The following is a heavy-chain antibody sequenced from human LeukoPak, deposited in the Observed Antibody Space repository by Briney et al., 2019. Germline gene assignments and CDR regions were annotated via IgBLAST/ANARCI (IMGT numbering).Heavy chain of an antibody. D-gene: IGHD6-13*01. J-gene: IGHJ4*02. V-gene: IGHV4-59*13. CDR3: ARGVYIAAAQYGY. Sequence: SETLSLTCTVSGGSISSYYWSWIRHPPGKGLGGIGYIYYSGTTNYNPSLKSRVTISVDTSKNQFSLKLSSVTAADTAVYYCARGVYIAAAQYGYWGQGTLVTVSS. CDR1: GGSISSYY. CDR2: IYYSGTT.